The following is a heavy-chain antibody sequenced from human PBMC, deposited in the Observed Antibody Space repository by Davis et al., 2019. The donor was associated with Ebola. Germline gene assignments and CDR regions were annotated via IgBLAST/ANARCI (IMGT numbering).Heavy chain of an antibody. CDR3: AKEAVMTTATWGYYFDY. Sequence: GGSLRLSCAASGFTFDDYAMYWVRQAPGKGLEWVSGISGSGGSTYYGDSVRGRFTISRDDSKNTVYLQMNSLSAEDTAVYYCAKEAVMTTATWGYYFDYWGQGTLVTVSS. V-gene: IGHV3-23*01. CDR1: GFTFDDYA. J-gene: IGHJ4*02. CDR2: ISGSGGST. D-gene: IGHD4-17*01.